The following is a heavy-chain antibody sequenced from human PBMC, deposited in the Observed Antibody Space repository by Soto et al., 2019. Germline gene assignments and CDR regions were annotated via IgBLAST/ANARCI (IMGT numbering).Heavy chain of an antibody. CDR3: ASTYYYGSGSYLDAFDI. V-gene: IGHV3-53*01. CDR1: GFTVSSNY. D-gene: IGHD3-10*01. Sequence: GESLKISCAASGFTVSSNYMSWVRQAPGKGLEWVSVIYSGGSTYYADSVKGRFTISRDNSKNTLYLQMNSLRAEDTAVYYCASTYYYGSGSYLDAFDIWGQGTMVTV. CDR2: IYSGGST. J-gene: IGHJ3*02.